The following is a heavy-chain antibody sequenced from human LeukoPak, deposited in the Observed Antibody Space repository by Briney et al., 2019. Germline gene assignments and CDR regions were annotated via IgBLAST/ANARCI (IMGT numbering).Heavy chain of an antibody. D-gene: IGHD6-6*01. CDR3: ARVDIAARLPDDY. CDR1: GFTFSSYS. CDR2: ISSGSSTI. J-gene: IGHJ4*02. V-gene: IGHV3-48*04. Sequence: GGSLTLSCAASGFTFSSYSMNWVRQAPGKGLEWVSYISSGSSTIYYADSVKGRFTISRDNAKNSLYLQMNSLRAEDTAVYYCARVDIAARLPDDYWGQGTLVTVSS.